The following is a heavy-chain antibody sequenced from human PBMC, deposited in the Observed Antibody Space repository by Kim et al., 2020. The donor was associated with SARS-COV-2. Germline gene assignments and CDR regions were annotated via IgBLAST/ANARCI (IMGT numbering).Heavy chain of an antibody. CDR3: ARGQSGYSYGCFDY. V-gene: IGHV4-34*01. J-gene: IGHJ4*02. Sequence: NPALRGRVTMSGGTSKKQFSLRLSSVTAADTAVYYCARGQSGYSYGCFDYWGQGTLVTVSS. D-gene: IGHD5-18*01.